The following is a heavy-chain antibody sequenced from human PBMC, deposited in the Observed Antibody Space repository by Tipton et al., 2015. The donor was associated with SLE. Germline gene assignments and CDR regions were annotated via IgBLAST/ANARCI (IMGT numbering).Heavy chain of an antibody. CDR3: VRLPDS. Sequence: SLRLSCITCGFTFDNYWMTWVRQAPGKGLEWVANIKGDGSEKYYMDSLKGRFTISRDNGNNSLSLQMNSLSAEDTARYYCVRLPDSWGQGTVVTVSS. CDR1: GFTFDNYW. J-gene: IGHJ4*02. CDR2: IKGDGSEK. V-gene: IGHV3-7*01.